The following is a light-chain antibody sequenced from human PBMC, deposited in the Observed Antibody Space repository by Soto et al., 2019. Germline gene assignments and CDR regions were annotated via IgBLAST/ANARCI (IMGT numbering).Light chain of an antibody. CDR3: LQLNSYPYT. CDR2: AAS. V-gene: IGKV1-9*01. J-gene: IGKJ2*01. Sequence: DIQMTQSPSTLSGSVGDRVTITCRSSQAISSWLAWYQQKPGKAPKLLIYAASTLQSGVPSRFSGSGSGTDFTLTISSLQPEDFATYFCLQLNSYPYTFGQGTKVDIK. CDR1: QAISSW.